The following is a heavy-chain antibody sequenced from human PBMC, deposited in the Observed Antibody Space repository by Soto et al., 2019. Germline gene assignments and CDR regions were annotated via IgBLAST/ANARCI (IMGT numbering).Heavy chain of an antibody. CDR3: ARAATSIAAKYGMDV. Sequence: GASVKVSCKASGYTFTSYYMYWVRQAPGQGLEWMGIINPSGGSTSYAQKFQGRVTMTRDTSTSTVYMELSSLRSEDTAVYYCARAATSIAAKYGMDVWGQGTTVTVSS. D-gene: IGHD6-13*01. V-gene: IGHV1-46*01. J-gene: IGHJ6*02. CDR1: GYTFTSYY. CDR2: INPSGGST.